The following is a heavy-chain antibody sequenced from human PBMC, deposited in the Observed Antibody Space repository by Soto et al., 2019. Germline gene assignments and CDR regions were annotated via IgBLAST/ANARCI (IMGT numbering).Heavy chain of an antibody. CDR1: GGTFSSYA. D-gene: IGHD6-13*01. V-gene: IGHV1-69*13. J-gene: IGHJ4*02. CDR3: ARAGIAAAGKGLYFDY. CDR2: IIPIFGTA. Sequence: SVKVSCKASGGTFSSYAISWVRQAPGQGLEWMGGIIPIFGTANYAQKFQGRVTITADESTSTAYMELSSLRSEDTAVYYCARAGIAAAGKGLYFDYWGQGTLVTGAS.